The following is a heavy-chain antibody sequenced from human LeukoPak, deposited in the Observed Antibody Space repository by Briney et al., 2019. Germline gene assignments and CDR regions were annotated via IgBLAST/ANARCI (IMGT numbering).Heavy chain of an antibody. CDR3: ARGVDYDFWSGPFDY. V-gene: IGHV4-34*01. CDR1: GGSFSGYY. D-gene: IGHD3-3*01. Sequence: SETLSLTCAVYGGSFSGYYWSWIRQPPGKGLEWIGEINRSGSTNYNPSLKSRVTISVDTSKNQFSLKLSSVTAADTAVYYCARGVDYDFWSGPFDYWGQGTLVTVSS. J-gene: IGHJ4*02. CDR2: INRSGST.